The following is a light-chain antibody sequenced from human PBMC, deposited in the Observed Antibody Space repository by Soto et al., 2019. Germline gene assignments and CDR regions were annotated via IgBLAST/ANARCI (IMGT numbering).Light chain of an antibody. CDR1: QSVSIK. J-gene: IGKJ1*01. CDR2: GAS. V-gene: IGKV3-11*01. Sequence: EIVMTPSPATLSVSPGERALLSCRASQSVSIKLAWYQQKPGQAPRLLIFGASSRATGIPARFSGSGSGTDFTLTISSLEPEDFAVYYCQQRSNWPPWTFGQGTKVDIK. CDR3: QQRSNWPPWT.